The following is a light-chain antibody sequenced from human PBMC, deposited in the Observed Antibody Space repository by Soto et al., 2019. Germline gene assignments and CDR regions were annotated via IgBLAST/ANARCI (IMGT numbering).Light chain of an antibody. CDR3: SSYTSTNSLV. CDR1: SGDVGAYNY. J-gene: IGLJ2*01. Sequence: QSALTQPASVSGSPGQSITISCTGSSGDVGAYNYVSWYQQHPGKAPKLMIYDVNIRPPGVSNRFSGSKSGSTASLTISGLQAEDEADYYCSSYTSTNSLVFGGWTKLTVL. CDR2: DVN. V-gene: IGLV2-14*01.